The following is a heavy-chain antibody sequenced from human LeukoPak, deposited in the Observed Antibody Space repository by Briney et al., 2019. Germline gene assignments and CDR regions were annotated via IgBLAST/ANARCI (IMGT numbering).Heavy chain of an antibody. CDR3: ARDGDSYGMDV. V-gene: IGHV3-74*01. Sequence: GGSLRLSCAASGFTFSSYWMHWVRQAPGKGLVWVSRINSDGRSTSYADSVKGRFTISRDNAKNTLYLQMNSLRAEDTAVYYCARDGDSYGMDVWGQGTTVTVSS. J-gene: IGHJ6*02. D-gene: IGHD7-27*01. CDR2: INSDGRST. CDR1: GFTFSSYW.